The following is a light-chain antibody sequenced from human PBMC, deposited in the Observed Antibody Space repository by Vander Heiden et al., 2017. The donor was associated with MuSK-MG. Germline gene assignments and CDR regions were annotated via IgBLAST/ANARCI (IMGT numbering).Light chain of an antibody. CDR2: KAS. CDR1: QSISNY. V-gene: IGKV1-5*03. CDR3: QQYDSFWWT. Sequence: DIQMTQSPSTLSASVGDRVTITCRASQSISNYLAWYQQTPGKAPKLLMYKASSLESGVPSRFSGSGSGTEFTLTISSLQPDDFATYYCQQYDSFWWTFGQGTKLEIK. J-gene: IGKJ1*01.